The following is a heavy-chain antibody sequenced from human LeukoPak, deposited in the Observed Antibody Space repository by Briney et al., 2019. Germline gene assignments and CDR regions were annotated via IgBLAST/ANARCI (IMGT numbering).Heavy chain of an antibody. V-gene: IGHV1-46*01. CDR2: INRSGGST. CDR1: GYTFTSYY. Sequence: ASVKVSCKASGYTFTSYYMHGVRQAPGQGLEWMGIINRSGGSTSYAQKFQGRVTMTRDTSTSTLYMELSSLRSEDTAVYYCASGEAYYDFWSGYKAFDYWGQGTLVTVSS. CDR3: ASGEAYYDFWSGYKAFDY. J-gene: IGHJ4*02. D-gene: IGHD3-3*01.